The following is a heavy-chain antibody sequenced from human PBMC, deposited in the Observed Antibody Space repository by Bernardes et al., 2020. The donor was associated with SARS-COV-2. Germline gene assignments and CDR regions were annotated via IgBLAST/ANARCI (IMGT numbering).Heavy chain of an antibody. CDR3: ARGGHDYGDCKFDY. D-gene: IGHD4-17*01. CDR2: IIPILGIA. Sequence: SVKVSCKASGGTFSSYAISWVRQAPGQGLEWMGRIIPILGIANYAQKFQGRVTITADKSTSTAYMELSSLRSEDTAVYYCARGGHDYGDCKFDYWGQGTLVTVSS. J-gene: IGHJ4*02. V-gene: IGHV1-69*04. CDR1: GGTFSSYA.